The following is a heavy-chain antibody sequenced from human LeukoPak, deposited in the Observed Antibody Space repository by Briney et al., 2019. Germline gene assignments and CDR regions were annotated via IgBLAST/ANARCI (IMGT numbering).Heavy chain of an antibody. Sequence: GGSLRLSCAASGFTFSTNSMNWVRQAPGKGLEWVSSISYTSGYIYNADSVKGRFTISRDNAKNSLFLQMNSLRAEDAAVYYCARASGSYQDAFDIWGQGTMVTASS. CDR1: GFTFSTNS. CDR2: ISYTSGYI. J-gene: IGHJ3*02. CDR3: ARASGSYQDAFDI. V-gene: IGHV3-21*01. D-gene: IGHD1-26*01.